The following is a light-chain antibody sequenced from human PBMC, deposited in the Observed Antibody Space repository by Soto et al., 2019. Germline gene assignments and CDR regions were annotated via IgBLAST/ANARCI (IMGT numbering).Light chain of an antibody. CDR3: SSYTSTSTLAV. CDR2: DVN. Sequence: QSDLTQPASVSGSPGQSITISCTGTSSDVGGYNYVSWYQQHPGKAPKLMIYDVNNRPSGISNRFSGSKSGNTASLTISGLQAEDEADYYCSSYTSTSTLAVFGGGTKLTVL. J-gene: IGLJ2*01. CDR1: SSDVGGYNY. V-gene: IGLV2-14*03.